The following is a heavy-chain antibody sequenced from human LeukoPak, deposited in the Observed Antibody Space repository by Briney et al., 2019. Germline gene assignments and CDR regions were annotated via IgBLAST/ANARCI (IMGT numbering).Heavy chain of an antibody. J-gene: IGHJ4*02. Sequence: GGSLRLSCAASGFTFSSYWMSWVRQAPGKGLEWVANIKQDGSEKYYVDSVKGRFTISRDNAKNSLYLQMNSLRAEDTALYYCAKDIRRGYNFGYDQFAYWGQGILVTVSS. CDR2: IKQDGSEK. D-gene: IGHD5-18*01. V-gene: IGHV3-7*01. CDR1: GFTFSSYW. CDR3: AKDIRRGYNFGYDQFAY.